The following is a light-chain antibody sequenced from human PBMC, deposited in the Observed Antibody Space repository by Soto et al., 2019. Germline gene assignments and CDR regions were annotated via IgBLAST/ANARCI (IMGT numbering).Light chain of an antibody. V-gene: IGKV3-20*01. J-gene: IGKJ1*01. CDR2: DTS. CDR3: QHYGSPRT. CDR1: QSVSNYY. Sequence: EIVLTQSPGTLSLSPGDRATLSCRASQSVSNYYLAWYQQKPGQAPRLLIYDTSSRATGIPDRFIGSGSGNDFTLTIRRLEAEDFAVYYCQHYGSPRTFGQGTKVEIK.